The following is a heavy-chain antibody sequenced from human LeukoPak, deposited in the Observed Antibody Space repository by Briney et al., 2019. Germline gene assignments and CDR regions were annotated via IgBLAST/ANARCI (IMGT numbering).Heavy chain of an antibody. D-gene: IGHD3-22*01. Sequence: GGSLRLSCAASGFTFSSYSMNEVRQAPGKGLEWVSSISSSSSYIYYADSVKGRFTISRDNAKNSLYLQMNSLRAEDTAVYYCARPIDSSGYYPSDWGQGTLVTVSS. V-gene: IGHV3-21*01. CDR1: GFTFSSYS. CDR2: ISSSSSYI. J-gene: IGHJ4*02. CDR3: ARPIDSSGYYPSD.